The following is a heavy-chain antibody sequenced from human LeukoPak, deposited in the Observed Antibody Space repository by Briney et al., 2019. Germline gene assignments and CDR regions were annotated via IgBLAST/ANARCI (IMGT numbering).Heavy chain of an antibody. CDR3: ARRGSSSWAYYYYYMDV. Sequence: PSETLSLTCSVSGDSISSNYWWSWVRQPPGKGLEWIGEIFHTGSTNYNPSLKSRVTISVDKSKNQFSLKLNSVTAADTAVYYCARRGSSSWAYYYYYMDVWGKGTTVTISS. V-gene: IGHV4-4*02. CDR1: GDSISSNYW. CDR2: IFHTGST. D-gene: IGHD6-13*01. J-gene: IGHJ6*03.